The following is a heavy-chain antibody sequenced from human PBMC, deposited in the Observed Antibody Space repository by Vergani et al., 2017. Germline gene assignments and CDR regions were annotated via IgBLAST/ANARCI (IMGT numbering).Heavy chain of an antibody. Sequence: QVQLVQSGAEVKKPGASVKVSCKASGYTFTSYGISWVRQAPGQGLEWMGWINPNSGGTNYAQKFQGRVTMTRDTSISTAYMELSRLRSDDTAVYYCARDRDGYSDFDYWGQGTLVTVSS. D-gene: IGHD5-24*01. CDR3: ARDRDGYSDFDY. CDR2: INPNSGGT. CDR1: GYTFTSYG. J-gene: IGHJ4*02. V-gene: IGHV1-2*02.